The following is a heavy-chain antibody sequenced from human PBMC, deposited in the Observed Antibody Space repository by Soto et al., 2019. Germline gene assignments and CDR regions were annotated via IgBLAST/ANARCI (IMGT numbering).Heavy chain of an antibody. CDR1: GGTFSSYT. V-gene: IGHV1-69*08. Sequence: QVQLVQSGAEVKKPGSSVKVSCKASGGTFSSYTISWVRQAPGQGLEWMGRIIPILGIANYAQKFQGRVTITADKSTSTAYRELSSLRSEDTAVYYCARDRFGGGEGAFDTWGQGTMVTVSS. J-gene: IGHJ3*02. CDR2: IIPILGIA. D-gene: IGHD2-21*01. CDR3: ARDRFGGGEGAFDT.